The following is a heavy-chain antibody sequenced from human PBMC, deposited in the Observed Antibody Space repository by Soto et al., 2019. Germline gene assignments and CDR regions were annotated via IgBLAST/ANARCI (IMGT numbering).Heavy chain of an antibody. V-gene: IGHV1-18*01. Sequence: ASVNVSSKSSGYTFTSYGISWVRKDPGQGLEWMGWISAYNGNTNYAQKLQGRVTMTTDTSTSTAYMELRSLRSDDTAVYYCARDRVVVTGNDYWGQGTLVTVSS. CDR2: ISAYNGNT. CDR1: GYTFTSYG. CDR3: ARDRVVVTGNDY. J-gene: IGHJ4*02. D-gene: IGHD2-21*02.